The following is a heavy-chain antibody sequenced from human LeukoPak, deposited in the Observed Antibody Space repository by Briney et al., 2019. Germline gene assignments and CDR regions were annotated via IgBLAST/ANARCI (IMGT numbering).Heavy chain of an antibody. CDR1: EFSVGSNY. J-gene: IGHJ5*01. CDR3: ARGESSYCSGGCYFAS. V-gene: IGHV3-66*01. CDR2: IYSGGST. Sequence: GGSLRLSCAASEFSVGSNYMTWVRQAPGKGLEWVSLIYSGGSTYYADSVKGRFTISRDNSKNTLYLQMNSLRAEDTAMYYCARGESSYCSGGCYFASWGQGTLVSISS. D-gene: IGHD2-21*02.